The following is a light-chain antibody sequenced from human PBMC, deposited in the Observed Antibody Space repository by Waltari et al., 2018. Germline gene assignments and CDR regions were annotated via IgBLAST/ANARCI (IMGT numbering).Light chain of an antibody. V-gene: IGLV3-1*01. CDR3: QALGSNRWV. CDR2: EDI. Sequence: SYELTQPPSVSVSPGQTASITCSGDILGNKYASWYQQKPGQSPLLVIYEDIKRPSGIPERFSGSKSGNTATLTISGTQSMDDADYYCQALGSNRWVFGGGTKLTVL. J-gene: IGLJ3*02. CDR1: ILGNKY.